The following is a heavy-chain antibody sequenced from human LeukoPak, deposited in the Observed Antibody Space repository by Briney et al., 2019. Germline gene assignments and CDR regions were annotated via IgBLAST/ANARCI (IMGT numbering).Heavy chain of an antibody. CDR2: ISYDGSNK. V-gene: IGHV3-30*04. CDR1: GFTFSSYA. J-gene: IGHJ4*02. Sequence: GGSLRLSCAASGFTFSSYAMHWVRQAPGKGLEWVAVISYDGSNKYYADSLKGRFTISRDNSKNTLYLQMNSLRAEHTAVYYCARDWTQYYNFWSAPEPYFDYWGQGTLVTVSS. CDR3: ARDWTQYYNFWSAPEPYFDY. D-gene: IGHD3-3*01.